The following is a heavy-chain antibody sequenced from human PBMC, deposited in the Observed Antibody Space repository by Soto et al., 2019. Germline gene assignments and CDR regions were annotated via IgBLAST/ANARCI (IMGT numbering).Heavy chain of an antibody. CDR2: ISYDGSNK. CDR3: ARDGIAVAGTAADY. D-gene: IGHD6-19*01. Sequence: QVQLVESGGGVVQPGRSLRLSCAASGFTFSSYAMHWVRQAPGKGLEWVAVISYDGSNKYYADSVKGRFTISRDNSKNTLYLQMNSLRAEDTAVYYCARDGIAVAGTAADYWGQGTLVTVSS. J-gene: IGHJ4*02. CDR1: GFTFSSYA. V-gene: IGHV3-30-3*01.